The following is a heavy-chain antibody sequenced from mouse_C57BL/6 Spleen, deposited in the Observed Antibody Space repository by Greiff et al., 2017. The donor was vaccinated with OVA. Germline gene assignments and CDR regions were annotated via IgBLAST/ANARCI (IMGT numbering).Heavy chain of an antibody. CDR3: ARSITTVADY. CDR2: INPSSGYT. J-gene: IGHJ2*01. D-gene: IGHD1-1*01. CDR1: GYTFTSYT. V-gene: IGHV1-4*01. Sequence: QVQLKESGAELARPGASVKMSCKASGYTFTSYTMHWVKQRPGQGLEWIGYINPSSGYTKYNQKFKDKATLTADKSSSTAYMQLSSLTSEDSAVYYCARSITTVADYWGQGTTLTVSS.